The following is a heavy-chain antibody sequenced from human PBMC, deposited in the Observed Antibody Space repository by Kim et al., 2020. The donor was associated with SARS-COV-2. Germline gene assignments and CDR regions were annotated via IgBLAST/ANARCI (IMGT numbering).Heavy chain of an antibody. D-gene: IGHD2-2*01. CDR3: TTLTVVPAAMMYARYYYYGMDV. V-gene: IGHV3-15*01. Sequence: GGSLRLSCAASGFTFSNAWMSWVRQAPGKGLEWVGRIKSKTDGGTTDYAAPVKGRFTISRDDSKNTLYLQTNSLKTEDTAVYYCTTLTVVPAAMMYARYYYYGMDVWGQGTTVTVSS. J-gene: IGHJ6*02. CDR2: IKSKTDGGTT. CDR1: GFTFSNAW.